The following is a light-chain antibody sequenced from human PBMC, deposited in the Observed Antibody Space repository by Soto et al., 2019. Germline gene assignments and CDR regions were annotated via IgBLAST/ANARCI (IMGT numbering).Light chain of an antibody. Sequence: DIHLTQSPSFLSASVGDRVTITCRASQGIASSLAWYQQKAGKAPKLLIYAASTLESGVPSRFSGSGPGTEFTVTISSLQPEEFAIYYCQQFNSYPLTFGGGTKVEIK. CDR3: QQFNSYPLT. J-gene: IGKJ4*01. CDR2: AAS. V-gene: IGKV1-9*01. CDR1: QGIASS.